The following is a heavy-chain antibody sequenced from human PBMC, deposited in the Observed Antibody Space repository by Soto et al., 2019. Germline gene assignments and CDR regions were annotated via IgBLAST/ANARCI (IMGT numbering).Heavy chain of an antibody. CDR1: GESVSSNSAA. V-gene: IGHV6-1*01. CDR3: ARSRTGDGFDY. J-gene: IGHJ4*02. D-gene: IGHD7-27*01. CDR2: TYYRSKCYN. Sequence: SQTLSLTCAISGESVSSNSAACNWIRQSPSRGLEWLRRTYYRSKCYNDYTVSVTRRITINPDTSKNQFSLQLNSVTPEDTAVYYCARSRTGDGFDYWGQGTLVTVSS.